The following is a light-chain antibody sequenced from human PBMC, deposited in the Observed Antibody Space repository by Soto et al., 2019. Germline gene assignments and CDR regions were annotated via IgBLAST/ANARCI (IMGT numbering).Light chain of an antibody. CDR2: KAS. CDR3: QQFNSYSWT. V-gene: IGKV1-5*03. CDR1: QSISSW. J-gene: IGKJ1*01. Sequence: DIQMTQSPSTLSASVGDRVTITCRASQSISSWLAWYQRKPGKAPKLLIYKASNLESGVPSRFSGSGSGTEFTLTISSLQADDFATYYCQQFNSYSWTFGQWTKVEIK.